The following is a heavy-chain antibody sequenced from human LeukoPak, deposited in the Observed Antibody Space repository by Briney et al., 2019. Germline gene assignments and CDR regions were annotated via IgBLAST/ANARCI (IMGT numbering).Heavy chain of an antibody. CDR2: ISYDGSNK. Sequence: PGGSLRLSCAASGFTFSSYGMHWVRQAPGKGLEWVAVISYDGSNKYYADSVKGRFTISRDNSKNTLYLQMNSLRAEDTAVYYCAKARYSSSWYPFDHWGQGTLVTVSS. CDR3: AKARYSSSWYPFDH. V-gene: IGHV3-30*18. D-gene: IGHD6-13*01. CDR1: GFTFSSYG. J-gene: IGHJ4*02.